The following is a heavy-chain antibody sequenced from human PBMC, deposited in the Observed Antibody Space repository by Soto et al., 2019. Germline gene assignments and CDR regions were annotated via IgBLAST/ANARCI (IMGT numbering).Heavy chain of an antibody. J-gene: IGHJ5*02. D-gene: IGHD3-10*01. CDR2: IIPLFDTV. CDR3: ARDPPYGSDLLAP. Sequence: QVQLVQSGAEVKKPGSSVKVSCKASGGSFSSYGINWVRQAPGQGLEWMGGIIPLFDTVNYAQKFQGRVTITADKSTSTAYMELSSLKSEDTAVYYCARDPPYGSDLLAPWGQGTLVTVSS. V-gene: IGHV1-69*06. CDR1: GGSFSSYG.